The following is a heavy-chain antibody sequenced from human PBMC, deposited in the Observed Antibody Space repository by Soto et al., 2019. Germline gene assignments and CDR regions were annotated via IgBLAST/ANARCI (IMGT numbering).Heavy chain of an antibody. Sequence: PSLTLSLTCTVSGGSISSGGYYWSWIRQHPGKGLEWIGYIYYSGSTYYNPSLKSRVTISVDTSKNQFSLKLSSVTAADTAVYYCARGMYVSYRHDAFDIWGQGTMVTVSS. CDR1: GGSISSGGYY. CDR3: ARGMYVSYRHDAFDI. D-gene: IGHD3-16*01. V-gene: IGHV4-31*03. CDR2: IYYSGST. J-gene: IGHJ3*02.